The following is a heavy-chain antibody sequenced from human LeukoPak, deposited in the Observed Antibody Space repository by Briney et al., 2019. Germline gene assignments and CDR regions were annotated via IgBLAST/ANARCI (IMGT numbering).Heavy chain of an antibody. J-gene: IGHJ4*02. Sequence: PGGSLRLSCAASGFIVSSNYMSWVRQAPGKGLEWVSVMYCGGATHYGNSVQGRFTISRDSSKNTLYLQMNSLRAEDTAIYYCARGVSSGSNVDPFDSWGQGTPVIVSS. D-gene: IGHD3-22*01. CDR3: ARGVSSGSNVDPFDS. CDR1: GFIVSSNY. V-gene: IGHV3-53*01. CDR2: MYCGGAT.